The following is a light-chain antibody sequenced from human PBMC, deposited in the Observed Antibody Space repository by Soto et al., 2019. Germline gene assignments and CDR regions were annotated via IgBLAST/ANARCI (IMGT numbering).Light chain of an antibody. CDR3: SSYTSSATLV. CDR2: EVS. Sequence: QSVLTQPPSASGSPGQSVAISCTGTSSDVGGYNYVSWYQQHPGKAPKLMIYEVSSRPSGVSSRFSGSKSGNTASLTISGLQAEDEADYYCSSYTSSATLVFGVGTKVTVL. J-gene: IGLJ2*01. CDR1: SSDVGGYNY. V-gene: IGLV2-14*01.